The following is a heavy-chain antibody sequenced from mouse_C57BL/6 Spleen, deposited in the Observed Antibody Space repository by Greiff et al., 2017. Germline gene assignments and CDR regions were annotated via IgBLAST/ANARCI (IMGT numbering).Heavy chain of an antibody. V-gene: IGHV1-82*01. CDR2: IYPGDGDT. J-gene: IGHJ2*01. Sequence: QVQLQQSGPELVKPGASVKISCKASGYAFSSSWMNWVKQRPGQGLEWIGRIYPGDGDTKYTGKFKGKATLTADTSSSTAYMQLSSLTSADSAVYFCASGLYYGSSGFDYWGQGTTLTVSS. D-gene: IGHD1-1*01. CDR1: GYAFSSSW. CDR3: ASGLYYGSSGFDY.